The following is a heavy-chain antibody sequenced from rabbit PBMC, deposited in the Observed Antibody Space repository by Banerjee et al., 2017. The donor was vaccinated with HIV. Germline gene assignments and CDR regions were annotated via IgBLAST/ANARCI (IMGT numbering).Heavy chain of an antibody. D-gene: IGHD3-3*01. CDR1: GFDFSSNA. CDR3: ARGMVAGVLDL. CDR2: IYNGDGST. V-gene: IGHV1S47*01. Sequence: EESGGDLVKPGASLTLTCKASGFDFSSNAMCWVRQAPGKGLEWIACIYNGDGSTYYASWVNGRFTISRSTSLNTVTLQMTSLTAADTATYFRARGMVAGVLDLWGQGTLVTVS. J-gene: IGHJ4*01.